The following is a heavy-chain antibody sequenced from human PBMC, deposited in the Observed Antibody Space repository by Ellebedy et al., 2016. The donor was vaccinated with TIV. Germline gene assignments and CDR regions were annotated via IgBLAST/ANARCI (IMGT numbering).Heavy chain of an antibody. V-gene: IGHV4-59*08. CDR3: ANDNGDKNAFDI. D-gene: IGHD4-23*01. CDR2: IYYSGSN. CDR1: ASTISSYY. J-gene: IGHJ3*02. Sequence: MPSETLSLTCTVSASTISSYYCRWIRHPPGKGLDWIGYIYYSGSNNYNPSLKSRVTISVDTSKNQFSLKLSAVTAADTAVYYCANDNGDKNAFDIWGQGTMVTVSS.